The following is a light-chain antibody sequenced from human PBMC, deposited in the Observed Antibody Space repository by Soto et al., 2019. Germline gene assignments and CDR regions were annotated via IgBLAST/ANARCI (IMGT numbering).Light chain of an antibody. J-gene: IGLJ1*01. CDR2: DVT. Sequence: QSVLTQPRSVSGSPGQSVTISCTGTDSDIGGSNHVSWYQHHPDKAPKVIIYDVTKRPSGVPGRFSGSKSGNTASLTISGLQTEDEADYYCCSYVGASTYVFGTGTKVTVL. CDR3: CSYVGASTYV. V-gene: IGLV2-11*01. CDR1: DSDIGGSNH.